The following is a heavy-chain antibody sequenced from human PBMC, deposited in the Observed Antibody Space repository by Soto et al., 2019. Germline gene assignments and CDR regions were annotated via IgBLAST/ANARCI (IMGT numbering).Heavy chain of an antibody. CDR1: GDSVSSNSAA. J-gene: IGHJ6*03. CDR2: TYYRSKWYN. CDR3: ASWGWDSSGWSLDYYYYMDV. V-gene: IGHV6-1*01. Sequence: SQTLSLTCAISGDSVSSNSAAWNWIRQSPSRGLEWLGRTYYRSKWYNDYAVSVKSRITINPDTSKNKFSLQLNSVTPEDTAVYYCASWGWDSSGWSLDYYYYMDVWGKGTTVTVSS. D-gene: IGHD6-19*01.